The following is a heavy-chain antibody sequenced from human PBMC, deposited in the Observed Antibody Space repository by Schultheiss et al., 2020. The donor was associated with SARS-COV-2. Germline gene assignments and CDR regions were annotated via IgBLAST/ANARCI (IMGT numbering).Heavy chain of an antibody. Sequence: GGSLRLSCAASGFTFDDYAMHWVRQAPGKGLEWVSGISWNSGSIGYADSVKGRFTISRDNAKNSLYLQMNSLRAEDTAVYYCARGPNDYGDYVPGYFQHWGQGTLVTVSS. J-gene: IGHJ1*01. CDR2: ISWNSGSI. V-gene: IGHV3-9*01. CDR3: ARGPNDYGDYVPGYFQH. D-gene: IGHD4-17*01. CDR1: GFTFDDYA.